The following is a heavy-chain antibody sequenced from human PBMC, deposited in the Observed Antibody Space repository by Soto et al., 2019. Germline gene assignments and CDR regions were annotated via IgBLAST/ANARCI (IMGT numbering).Heavy chain of an antibody. J-gene: IGHJ5*02. CDR1: GGSINDNY. D-gene: IGHD2-15*01. Sequence: SETLSLTCTVSGGSINDNYWSWIRQPPGKGLEWIGYIYRSGSTNYNPSLKSRVTISIDTSKKQFSLKVKSVTAADTAVYYCARGSSLGWSSSNWLDPWGQGTLVTVSS. V-gene: IGHV4-59*01. CDR2: IYRSGST. CDR3: ARGSSLGWSSSNWLDP.